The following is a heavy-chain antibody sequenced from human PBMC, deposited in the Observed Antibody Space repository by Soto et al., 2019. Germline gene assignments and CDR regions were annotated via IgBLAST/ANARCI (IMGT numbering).Heavy chain of an antibody. D-gene: IGHD6-13*01. CDR2: IIPIFGTA. CDR1: GGTFNSYA. CDR3: ARDRYSSSWYYFDY. Sequence: SVKVSCKVSGGTFNSYAISWLRQAPGQGLEWMGGIIPIFGTANYAQKFQGRVTFTADESTSTACMELSSLRSEDTAMYYCARDRYSSSWYYFDYWGQGTLVTV. V-gene: IGHV1-69*13. J-gene: IGHJ4*02.